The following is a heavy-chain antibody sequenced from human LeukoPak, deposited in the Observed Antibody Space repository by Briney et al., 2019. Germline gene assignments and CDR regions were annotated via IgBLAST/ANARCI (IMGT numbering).Heavy chain of an antibody. CDR2: IKSKTDGGTT. Sequence: GGSLRLFCAASGFTFSNAWMSWVRQAPGKGLEWVGRIKSKTDGGTTDYAAPVKGRFTISRDDSKNTLFLRMNSLKTEDTAVYYCTTKGTILTGYYSDYWGQGTLVTVSS. V-gene: IGHV3-15*01. CDR3: TTKGTILTGYYSDY. D-gene: IGHD3-9*01. J-gene: IGHJ4*02. CDR1: GFTFSNAW.